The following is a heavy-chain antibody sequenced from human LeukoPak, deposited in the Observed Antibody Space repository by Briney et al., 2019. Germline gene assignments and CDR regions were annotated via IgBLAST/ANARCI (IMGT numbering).Heavy chain of an antibody. CDR1: GFTFSAYT. CDR2: IGSGFSA. V-gene: IGHV3-23*01. CDR3: AKERQAGDYFTSDY. Sequence: GGSLRLSCAASGFTFSAYTMNWVRQAPGKGLEWVSAIGSGFSAYYTDSVKGRFTISRDNSKNTVFLQMNSLRAEDTAAYFCAKERQAGDYFTSDYWGQGTLVTVSS. J-gene: IGHJ4*02. D-gene: IGHD2-21*01.